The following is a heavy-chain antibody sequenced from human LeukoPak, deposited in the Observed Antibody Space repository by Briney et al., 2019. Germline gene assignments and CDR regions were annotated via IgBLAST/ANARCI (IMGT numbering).Heavy chain of an antibody. CDR1: GFTFNNYA. Sequence: GGSLRLSCAAAGFTFNNYAISWVRQAPGKGLKWVSGISSGGSTYYADSVKGRFTISRDNSKNTLYLQMNSLRAEDTAVYYCARGSSGWYYFDYWGQGTLVTVSS. V-gene: IGHV3-23*01. J-gene: IGHJ4*02. D-gene: IGHD6-19*01. CDR3: ARGSSGWYYFDY. CDR2: ISSGGST.